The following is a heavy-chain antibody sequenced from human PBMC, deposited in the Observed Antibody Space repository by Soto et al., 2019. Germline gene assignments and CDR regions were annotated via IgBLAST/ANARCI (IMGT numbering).Heavy chain of an antibody. CDR3: ARDSLYCSGGSCYSPYYYYGMDV. J-gene: IGHJ6*02. CDR2: ISYDGSIK. V-gene: IGHV3-30-3*01. D-gene: IGHD2-15*01. Sequence: GGSLRLSCAASGFTFSSYAMHWVRQAPGKGLEWVAVISYDGSIKYYADSVKGRFTISRDNSKNTLYLQMNSLRAEDTAVYYCARDSLYCSGGSCYSPYYYYGMDVWGQGTTVTVSS. CDR1: GFTFSSYA.